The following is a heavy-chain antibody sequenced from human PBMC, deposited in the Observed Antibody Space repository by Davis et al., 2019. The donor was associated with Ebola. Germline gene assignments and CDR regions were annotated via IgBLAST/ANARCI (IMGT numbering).Heavy chain of an antibody. V-gene: IGHV3-21*01. D-gene: IGHD3-10*01. CDR3: ARDEVQRGFWFRYYFDY. CDR1: GFTFSSYS. Sequence: GGSLRLSCAASGFTFSSYSMNWVRQAPGKGLEWVSSISSSSSYIYYADSVKGRFTISRDNAKNSLYLQMNSLRAEDTAVYYCARDEVQRGFWFRYYFDYWGQGTLVTVSS. J-gene: IGHJ4*02. CDR2: ISSSSSYI.